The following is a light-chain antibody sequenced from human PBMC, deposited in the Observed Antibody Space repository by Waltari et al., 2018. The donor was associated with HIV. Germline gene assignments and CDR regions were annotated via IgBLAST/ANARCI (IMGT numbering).Light chain of an antibody. V-gene: IGLV2-8*01. Sequence: QSALTQPPSASGSPGPSVTMSCTGTSSDIGGYNYVSWYQQHPGKAPKLIMTEVTKRPSGVPDRFSGSESGNTASLTVSGLQAEDEAHYYCSSYAPTNKFYVLFGGGTTLTVL. J-gene: IGLJ2*01. CDR2: EVT. CDR1: SSDIGGYNY. CDR3: SSYAPTNKFYVL.